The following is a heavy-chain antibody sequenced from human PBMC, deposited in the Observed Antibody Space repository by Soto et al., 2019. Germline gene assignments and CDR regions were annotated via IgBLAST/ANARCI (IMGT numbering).Heavy chain of an antibody. J-gene: IGHJ4*02. D-gene: IGHD2-2*01. CDR3: ARGGSAFDY. CDR2: ISGDGSGT. CDR1: GYTFSSFW. V-gene: IGHV3-74*01. Sequence: EVQLVESGGGLVQPGGSLRLSCVVSGYTFSSFWIHWVRQAPGKGLVWVSRISGDGSGTAYADSVKGRFTICRENAKNTLYLQMNSLRAEDTALYYCARGGSAFDYWGQGTLVTVSS.